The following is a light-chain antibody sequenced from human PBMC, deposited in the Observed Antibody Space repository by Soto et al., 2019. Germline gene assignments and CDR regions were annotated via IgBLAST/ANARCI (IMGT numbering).Light chain of an antibody. CDR3: QQFESFRLG. Sequence: IQVTQSPSSVSASIGDRVTITCRASQGISGWLAWYQQKPGKAPKLLIYAASSLQSEVPSRFSGGGSGTEFTPPIPSLQPEVFAIYYCQQFESFRLGFGGGT. CDR2: AAS. V-gene: IGKV1-12*01. J-gene: IGKJ4*01. CDR1: QGISGW.